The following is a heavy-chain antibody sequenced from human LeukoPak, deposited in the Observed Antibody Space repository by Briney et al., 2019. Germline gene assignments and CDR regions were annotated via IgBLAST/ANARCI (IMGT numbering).Heavy chain of an antibody. D-gene: IGHD3-10*01. J-gene: IGHJ4*02. V-gene: IGHV4-59*11. CDR2: MYYSGST. CDR3: VRTGAGGY. CDR1: GGSISSPY. Sequence: PSETLSLTCTVSGGSISSPYWSWIRQSPGKGLEWIAYMYYSGSTSYNPSLKSRVTISLDTSKNQFSLKLSSVTAADTAVYYCVRTGAGGYWGQGTLVTVSS.